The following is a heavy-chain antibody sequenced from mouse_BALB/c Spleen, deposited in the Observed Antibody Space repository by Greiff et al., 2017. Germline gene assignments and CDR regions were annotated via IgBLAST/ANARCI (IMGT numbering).Heavy chain of an antibody. Sequence: VQLVESGPGLVAPSQSLSLTCTVSGFSFTSYGVHWVRQPPGKGLEWLGVIWAGGSTNYNSARMSRLSISKDNSKSQVFLKMSSLQTDDTAMYYCARWDYDGGFAYWGQGTLVTVSA. V-gene: IGHV2-9*02. D-gene: IGHD2-4*01. J-gene: IGHJ3*01. CDR3: ARWDYDGGFAY. CDR2: IWAGGST. CDR1: GFSFTSYG.